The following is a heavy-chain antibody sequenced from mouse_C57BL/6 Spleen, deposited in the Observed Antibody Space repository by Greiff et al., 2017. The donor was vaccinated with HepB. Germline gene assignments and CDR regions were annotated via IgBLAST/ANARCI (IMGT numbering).Heavy chain of an antibody. CDR1: GYAFSSSW. D-gene: IGHD2-5*01. J-gene: IGHJ1*03. CDR3: ARHYSNYEYFDV. CDR2: IYPGDGDT. Sequence: VQLQQSGPELVKPGASVKISCKASGYAFSSSWMNWVKQRPGKGLEWIGRIYPGDGDTNYNGKFKGKATLTADKSSSTAYMQLSSLTSEDSAVYFCARHYSNYEYFDVWGTGTTVTVSS. V-gene: IGHV1-82*01.